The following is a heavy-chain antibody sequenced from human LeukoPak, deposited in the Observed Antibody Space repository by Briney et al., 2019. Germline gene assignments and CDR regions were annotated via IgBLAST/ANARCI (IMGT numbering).Heavy chain of an antibody. D-gene: IGHD3-22*01. CDR1: GGTFSSYA. J-gene: IGHJ4*02. Sequence: GASVKVSCKASGGTFSSYAISWVRLAPGQGLEWRGVIIPIFGTENYAQKFQGRVTMTRDTSTSTVYMELSSLRSEDTAVYYCARGYDSSGSSIDYWGQGTLVTVSS. CDR3: ARGYDSSGSSIDY. V-gene: IGHV1-69*05. CDR2: IIPIFGTE.